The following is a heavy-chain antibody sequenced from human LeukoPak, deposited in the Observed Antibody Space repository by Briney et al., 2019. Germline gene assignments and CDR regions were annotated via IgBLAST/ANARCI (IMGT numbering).Heavy chain of an antibody. CDR2: ISAYSGNT. D-gene: IGHD3-10*01. CDR3: ARDGSGSYPYYYYYMDV. Sequence: ASVKVSCKASGYTFTSYGISWVRQAPGQGLEWMGWISAYSGNTNYAQKLQGRVTMTTDTSTSTAYMELRSLRSDDTAVYYCARDGSGSYPYYYYYMDVWGKGTTVTVSS. J-gene: IGHJ6*03. CDR1: GYTFTSYG. V-gene: IGHV1-18*01.